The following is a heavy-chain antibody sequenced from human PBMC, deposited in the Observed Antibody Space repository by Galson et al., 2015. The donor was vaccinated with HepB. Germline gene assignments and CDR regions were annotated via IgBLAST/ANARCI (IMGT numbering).Heavy chain of an antibody. V-gene: IGHV3-48*03. J-gene: IGHJ4*02. CDR3: ARRFDY. Sequence: SLRLSCAASGFPFSSYEMNWVRQAPGKGLEWVSFISRSGTTVYYADSVKGRFTISRDNAKNSLYLQMNSLRVEDTALYYCARRFDYWGQGRLVTVYS. CDR2: ISRSGTTV. CDR1: GFPFSSYE.